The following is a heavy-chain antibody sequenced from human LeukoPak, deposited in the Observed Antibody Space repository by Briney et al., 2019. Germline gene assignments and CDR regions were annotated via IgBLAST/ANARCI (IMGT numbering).Heavy chain of an antibody. CDR2: IYYSGST. Sequence: SETLSLTCTVSGGSISTYYWGWIRQPPGKGLEYIGYIYYSGSTNYNPSLKSRVTMSLDTSKNQFSLKLSSVTAADTAVYYCAREEVPHGFDIWGQGTMVTVSS. CDR3: AREEVPHGFDI. J-gene: IGHJ3*02. CDR1: GGSISTYY. V-gene: IGHV4-59*01.